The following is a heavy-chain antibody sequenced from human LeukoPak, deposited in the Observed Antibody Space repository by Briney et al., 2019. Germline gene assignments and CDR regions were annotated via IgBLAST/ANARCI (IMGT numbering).Heavy chain of an antibody. CDR3: ARGVTSTEGY. J-gene: IGHJ4*02. V-gene: IGHV3-7*03. CDR2: IREDGSEK. CDR1: GFTFSTYW. Sequence: GGSLRLSCAASGFTFSTYWMTWVRQAPGKGLEWVASIREDGSEKYYVDSVKGRSTISRDNAQKSLYLEMNSLRVEDTGVYYCARGVTSTEGYWGQGTLVTVSS.